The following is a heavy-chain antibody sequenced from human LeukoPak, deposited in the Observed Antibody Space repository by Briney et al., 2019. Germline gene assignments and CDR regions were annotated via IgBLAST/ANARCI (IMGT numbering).Heavy chain of an antibody. CDR1: GGSISSYY. V-gene: IGHV4-59*01. J-gene: IGHJ4*02. Sequence: PSETLSLTCIVSGGSISSYYWSWIRQPPGKGLEWIGYIYSSGSTKYNPSLKSRVTISVDTSKNQFSLKMSSVTAADTAVYYCARAYSSSSHVDYWGQGTLVTVSS. CDR3: ARAYSSSSHVDY. D-gene: IGHD6-6*01. CDR2: IYSSGST.